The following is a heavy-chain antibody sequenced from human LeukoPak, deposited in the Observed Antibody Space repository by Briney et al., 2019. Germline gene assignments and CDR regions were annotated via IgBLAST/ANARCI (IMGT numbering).Heavy chain of an antibody. CDR2: ISSSGSTI. D-gene: IGHD6-19*01. V-gene: IGHV3-48*03. J-gene: IGHJ4*02. CDR3: ARHLGWNFDY. CDR1: GFTFSSYE. Sequence: GGSLRHSCAASGFTFSSYEMNWVRQAPGKGLEWVSYISSSGSTIYYADSVKGRFTISRDNAKNSLYLQMNSLRAEDTAVYYCARHLGWNFDYWGQGTLGTVSS.